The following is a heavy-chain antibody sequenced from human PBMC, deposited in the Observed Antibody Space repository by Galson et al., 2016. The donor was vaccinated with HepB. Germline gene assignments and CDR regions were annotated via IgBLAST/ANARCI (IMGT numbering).Heavy chain of an antibody. V-gene: IGHV3-30-3*01. CDR3: ARIGSTADYDFWSGYHPITGNFGF. CDR2: ISYDGSNK. J-gene: IGHJ4*02. Sequence: SLRLSCAASGFTFSSFAMHWVRQAPGKGLEWVAIISYDGSNKYYADSVKGRFTISRDNSKNTLYLQMNSLRPEDTAVFYCARIGSTADYDFWSGYHPITGNFGFWGQGTRVTVSS. CDR1: GFTFSSFA. D-gene: IGHD3-3*01.